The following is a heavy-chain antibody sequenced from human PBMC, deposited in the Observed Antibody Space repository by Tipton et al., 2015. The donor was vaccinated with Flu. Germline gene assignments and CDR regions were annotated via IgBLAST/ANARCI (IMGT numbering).Heavy chain of an antibody. CDR3: AKGVSKMTTVTTPLGY. D-gene: IGHD4-17*01. CDR2: ISGNSSTT. Sequence: SLRLSCAASGFTFSSYAMTWVRGTPGKGLEWVSVISGNSSTTYYADSVKGRFTISRDNSKNTLHLQMNSLRAEDTAIYYCAKGVSKMTTVTTPLGYWGQGTLVTVSS. J-gene: IGHJ4*02. V-gene: IGHV3-23*01. CDR1: GFTFSSYA.